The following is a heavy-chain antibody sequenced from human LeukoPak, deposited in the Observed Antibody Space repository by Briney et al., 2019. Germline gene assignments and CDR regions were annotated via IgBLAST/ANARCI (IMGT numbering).Heavy chain of an antibody. CDR3: AKVMGHIAVASTVES. Sequence: SGGSLRLSCAASGFTFSSYGMHWVRQAPGKGLEWVAVISYDGSNKYYADSVKGRFTISRDNSKNMLYLQMNSLRAEDTAVYYCAKVMGHIAVASTVESWGQGTLVTVSS. J-gene: IGHJ4*02. CDR1: GFTFSSYG. D-gene: IGHD6-19*01. CDR2: ISYDGSNK. V-gene: IGHV3-30*18.